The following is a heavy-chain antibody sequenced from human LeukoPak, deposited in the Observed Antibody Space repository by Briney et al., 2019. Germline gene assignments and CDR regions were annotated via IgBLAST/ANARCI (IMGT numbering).Heavy chain of an antibody. Sequence: GGSLRLSCAASGFTLSNAWMSWVRQAPGKGLEWVGRIKAKTDGGTTDYAAPVKGRFTISTDDSKNTLYLEMNSLKTEDTGVYYCTRWRASRHAVDCWGQGTLVTVSS. D-gene: IGHD1-26*01. CDR3: TRWRASRHAVDC. J-gene: IGHJ4*02. CDR1: GFTLSNAW. V-gene: IGHV3-15*05. CDR2: IKAKTDGGTT.